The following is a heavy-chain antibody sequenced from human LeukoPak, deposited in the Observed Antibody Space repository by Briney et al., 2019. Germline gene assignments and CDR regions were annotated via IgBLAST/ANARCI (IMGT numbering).Heavy chain of an antibody. Sequence: PSETLSLTCTVSGGSISSYYWSWIRQPPGKGLEWIGYIYTSGSTNYNPSLKSRVTISVDTSKNQFSLKLSSVTAADTAVYYCARGPSKDYGDYFDYWGQGTLVTVSS. D-gene: IGHD4-17*01. CDR2: IYTSGST. J-gene: IGHJ4*02. V-gene: IGHV4-4*08. CDR1: GGSISSYY. CDR3: ARGPSKDYGDYFDY.